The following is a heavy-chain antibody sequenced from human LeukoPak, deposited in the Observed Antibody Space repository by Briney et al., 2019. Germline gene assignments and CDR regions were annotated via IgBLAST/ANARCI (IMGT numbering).Heavy chain of an antibody. V-gene: IGHV1-69*04. Sequence: SVKVSCKASGGTFSSYAISWVRQAPGQGLEWMGRIIPILGIANYAQKFQGRVTITADKSTSTAYMELSSLRSEDTAVYYCARDSSSWAYFDYWGQGTLDTVSS. CDR1: GGTFSSYA. J-gene: IGHJ4*02. D-gene: IGHD6-13*01. CDR2: IIPILGIA. CDR3: ARDSSSWAYFDY.